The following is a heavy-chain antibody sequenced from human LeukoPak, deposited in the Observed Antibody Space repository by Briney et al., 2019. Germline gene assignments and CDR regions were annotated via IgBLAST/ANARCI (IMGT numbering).Heavy chain of an antibody. V-gene: IGHV4-59*08. J-gene: IGHJ4*02. CDR3: ARHAAFAEYQSHLTHFDY. CDR2: IYHSGST. CDR1: GGSISSYY. Sequence: PSETLSRTCTVSGGSISSYYWSWIRQPPGKRLEWIGYIYHSGSTNYNSSLKSRVTISVDTSKNQFSLKLSSVTAADTAVYYCARHAAFAEYQSHLTHFDYWGQGDLVTVSS. D-gene: IGHD2-2*01.